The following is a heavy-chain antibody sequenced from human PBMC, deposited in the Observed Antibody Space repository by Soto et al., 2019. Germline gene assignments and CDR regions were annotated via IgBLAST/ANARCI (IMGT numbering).Heavy chain of an antibody. CDR1: GFTFRIYA. CDR2: ISGNGGT. Sequence: PGGSLRLSCAASGFTFRIYAMSWVRQAPGKGLEWVSTISGNGGTSYADFVRGRFTISRDNSKNTLYLQMNSLRAEYTAVYYCAKDAPGSGWLSDYWGQGALVTVSS. J-gene: IGHJ4*02. V-gene: IGHV3-23*01. D-gene: IGHD3-22*01. CDR3: AKDAPGSGWLSDY.